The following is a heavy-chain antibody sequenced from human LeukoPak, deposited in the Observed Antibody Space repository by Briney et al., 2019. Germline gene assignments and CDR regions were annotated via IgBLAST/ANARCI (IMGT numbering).Heavy chain of an antibody. J-gene: IGHJ4*02. Sequence: SETLSLTCAVYGGSFSGYYWSWIRQPPGKGLEWIGEINHSGSTNYNPSLKSRVTISVDTSKNQFSLKLSSVTAADTAVYYCARRKAYDYVWGSYRHFDYWGRGTLVTVSS. CDR2: INHSGST. D-gene: IGHD3-16*02. CDR1: GGSFSGYY. CDR3: ARRKAYDYVWGSYRHFDY. V-gene: IGHV4-34*01.